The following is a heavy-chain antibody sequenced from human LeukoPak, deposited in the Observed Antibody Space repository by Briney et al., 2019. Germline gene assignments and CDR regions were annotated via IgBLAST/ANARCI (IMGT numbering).Heavy chain of an antibody. V-gene: IGHV1-24*01. D-gene: IGHD3-10*02. CDR3: ATIVGYYYLRSEKFYFDY. Sequence: ASVKVSCKVSGYTLAELSIHWVRQAPGKGLEWMGGFDPEDGETIYAQKFQGRVTMTEDTSTNISYMELSSLRSDDTAVYFCATIVGYYYLRSEKFYFDYWGQGTLVTVSS. CDR1: GYTLAELS. CDR2: FDPEDGET. J-gene: IGHJ4*02.